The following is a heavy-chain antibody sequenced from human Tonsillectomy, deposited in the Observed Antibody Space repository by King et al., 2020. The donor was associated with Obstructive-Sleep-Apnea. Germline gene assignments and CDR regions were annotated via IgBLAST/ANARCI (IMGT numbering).Heavy chain of an antibody. CDR1: GFTFSSYS. V-gene: IGHV3-21*01. CDR2: ISSSSSYI. CDR3: ARDTTFGGVIAFDY. D-gene: IGHD3-16*02. J-gene: IGHJ4*02. Sequence: QLVQSGGGLVKPGGSLRLSCAASGFTFSSYSMNWVRQAPGKGLEWVSSISSSSSYIYYADSVKGRFTISRDNAKNSLYLQMNSLRAEDTAVYYCARDTTFGGVIAFDYWGQGTLVTVSS.